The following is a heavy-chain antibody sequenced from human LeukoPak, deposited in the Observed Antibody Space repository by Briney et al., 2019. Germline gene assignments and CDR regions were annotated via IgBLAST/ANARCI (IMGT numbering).Heavy chain of an antibody. V-gene: IGHV3-7*03. CDR1: GFTLSGYW. D-gene: IGHD3-3*02. Sequence: GGSLRLSCAASGFTLSGYWMSWVRQAPGKGLEWVANIKQDGSEKYYADSVKGRFTISRDNAKNSLYLQMNSLRAEDTALYYCAKDLSALLPGAHNYMDVWGKGTTVTISS. J-gene: IGHJ6*03. CDR3: AKDLSALLPGAHNYMDV. CDR2: IKQDGSEK.